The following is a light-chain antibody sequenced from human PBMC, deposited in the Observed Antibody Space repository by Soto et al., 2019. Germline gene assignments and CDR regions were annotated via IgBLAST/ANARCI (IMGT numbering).Light chain of an antibody. CDR1: QSVSSY. CDR2: DAS. J-gene: IGKJ4*01. V-gene: IGKV3-11*01. Sequence: EIVLTQSPATLSLSPGERATLSGRARQSVSSYLAWYQQKPGQAPRLLIYDASTRATGIPARFSGSGSGTDFTLTISSLEAEDVAVYYCQQRSDWPPLTFGGGTKVEIK. CDR3: QQRSDWPPLT.